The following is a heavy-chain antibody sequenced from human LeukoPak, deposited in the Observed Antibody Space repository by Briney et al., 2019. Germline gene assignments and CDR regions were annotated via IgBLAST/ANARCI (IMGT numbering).Heavy chain of an antibody. CDR1: GYSFTSYW. J-gene: IGHJ4*02. Sequence: PGASLKISCKGSGYSFTSYWIGWVRQLPGKGLEWMGIIYPGDSDTRYSPSFQGQVTISADKSISTAYLQWSSLKASDTAMYYCASTVTDYGDYGAYWGQGTLVTVSS. CDR3: ASTVTDYGDYGAY. V-gene: IGHV5-51*01. CDR2: IYPGDSDT. D-gene: IGHD4-17*01.